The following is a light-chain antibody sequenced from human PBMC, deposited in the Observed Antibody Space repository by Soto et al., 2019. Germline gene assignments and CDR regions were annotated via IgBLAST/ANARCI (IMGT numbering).Light chain of an antibody. J-gene: IGLJ1*01. CDR3: CSYAGSSTYYV. Sequence: QSALTQPASVSGSPGQSITISCTGTSSDVGGYDLVSWYQLHPGKVPKLIIYEVTKRPSGVSNRFSGSKSGNTASLTISGLQAEDEADYYCCSYAGSSTYYVFGTGTKLTVL. CDR1: SSDVGGYDL. V-gene: IGLV2-23*02. CDR2: EVT.